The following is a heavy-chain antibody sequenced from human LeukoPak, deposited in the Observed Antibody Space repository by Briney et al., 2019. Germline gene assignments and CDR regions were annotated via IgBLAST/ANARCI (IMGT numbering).Heavy chain of an antibody. Sequence: GGSLRLSCAASGFTFSSYGMHWVRQAPGKGLEWVAVISYDGSNKYYADSVKGRFTISRDNSKNTLYLQMNSLRAEDTAVYYCAKDYGDAVDSWGQGTLVTVSS. CDR1: GFTFSSYG. D-gene: IGHD4-17*01. CDR3: AKDYGDAVDS. CDR2: ISYDGSNK. V-gene: IGHV3-30*18. J-gene: IGHJ4*02.